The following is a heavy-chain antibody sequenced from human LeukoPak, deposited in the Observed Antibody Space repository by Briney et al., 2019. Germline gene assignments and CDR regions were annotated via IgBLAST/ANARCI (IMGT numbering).Heavy chain of an antibody. D-gene: IGHD3-22*01. CDR3: ASTKKNYYDSSGYYSLDY. CDR1: GGTFSSYA. V-gene: IGHV1-69*13. J-gene: IGHJ4*02. Sequence: SVKVPCKASGGTFSSYAISWVRQAPGQGLEWMGGIIPIFGTANYAQKFQGRVTITADESTSTAYMELSSLRSEDTAVYYCASTKKNYYDSSGYYSLDYWGQGTLVTVSS. CDR2: IIPIFGTA.